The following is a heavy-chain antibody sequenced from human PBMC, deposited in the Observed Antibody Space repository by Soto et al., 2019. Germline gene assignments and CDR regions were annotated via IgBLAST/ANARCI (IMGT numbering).Heavy chain of an antibody. D-gene: IGHD3-9*01. J-gene: IGHJ5*02. CDR2: IIPIFGSA. CDR1: GGTFSSYA. CDR3: ARAYYDILTGYRQYWFDP. V-gene: IGHV1-69*13. Sequence: SVKVSCKASGGTFSSYAISWVRQAPGQGLEWMGGIIPIFGSANYAQKFQGRVTITADESTSTAYMELSSLRSEDTAVYYCARAYYDILTGYRQYWFDPWGQGTLVTAPQ.